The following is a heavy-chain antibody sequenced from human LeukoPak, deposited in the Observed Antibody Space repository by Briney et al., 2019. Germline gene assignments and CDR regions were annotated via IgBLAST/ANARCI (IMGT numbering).Heavy chain of an antibody. D-gene: IGHD1-26*01. J-gene: IGHJ4*02. CDR1: GDSISGYY. V-gene: IGHV4-59*01. Sequence: SETLSLTCTVSGDSISGYYWSWIRQPPGRGLEWIGYVHSSGSTNYNPSLKSRVTISIDPSKNQFSLKVTSVTTADTAVYYCARSGSYSGTFDYWGQGTLVTVSP. CDR3: ARSGSYSGTFDY. CDR2: VHSSGST.